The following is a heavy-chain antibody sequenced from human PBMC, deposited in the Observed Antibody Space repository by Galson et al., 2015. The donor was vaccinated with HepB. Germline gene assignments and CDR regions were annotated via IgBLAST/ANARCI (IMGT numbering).Heavy chain of an antibody. CDR1: GYTFTSYY. CDR3: AREPSGVVVVAANWYFDL. D-gene: IGHD2-15*01. Sequence: SVKVSCKASGYTFTSYYMHWVRQAPGQGLEWMGIINPSGGSTSYAQKFQGRVTMTRDASTSTVYMEPSSLRSEDTAVYYCAREPSGVVVVAANWYFDLWGRGTLVTV. V-gene: IGHV1-46*01. J-gene: IGHJ2*01. CDR2: INPSGGST.